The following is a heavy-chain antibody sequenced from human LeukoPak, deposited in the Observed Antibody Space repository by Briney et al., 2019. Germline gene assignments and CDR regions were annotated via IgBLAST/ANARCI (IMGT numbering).Heavy chain of an antibody. CDR1: GFTFDDYA. CDR3: ASDILTGYYKYFQH. D-gene: IGHD3-9*01. Sequence: GGSLRLSCEASGFTFDDYAMSWVRQAPGKGLEWVSGINWNGNSRGYADSVKGRFTISRDNAKNSLYLQMNSLRAEDTAVYYCASDILTGYYKYFQHWGQGTLVTVSS. J-gene: IGHJ1*01. V-gene: IGHV3-20*04. CDR2: INWNGNSR.